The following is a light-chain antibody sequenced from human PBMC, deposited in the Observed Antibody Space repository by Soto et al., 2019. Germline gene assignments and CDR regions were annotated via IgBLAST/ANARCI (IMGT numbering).Light chain of an antibody. CDR3: NSYTTTGTPYV. V-gene: IGLV2-14*01. CDR1: SSDVGGYNY. CDR2: EVS. Sequence: QSALTQPASVSGSPGQSITISCTGTSSDVGGYNYVSWYQQLPGKAPKLMIYEVSNRPSGVSIRFSGSKSGNTASLTISGLRAEHQADYYCNSYTTTGTPYVFGTGTKLTVL. J-gene: IGLJ1*01.